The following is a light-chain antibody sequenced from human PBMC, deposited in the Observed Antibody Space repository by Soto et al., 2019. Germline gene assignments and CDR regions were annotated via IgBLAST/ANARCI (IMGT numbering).Light chain of an antibody. Sequence: EIVMTQSPATLSVSPGERATLSCRASQSVSSNLAWYQQKPGQAPRLLIYGASTRATDIPATFSGSGSGTEFTLTISSLQSEDFAVYYCQKYKDWPLTFGQGTKVEIK. V-gene: IGKV3-15*01. J-gene: IGKJ1*01. CDR1: QSVSSN. CDR3: QKYKDWPLT. CDR2: GAS.